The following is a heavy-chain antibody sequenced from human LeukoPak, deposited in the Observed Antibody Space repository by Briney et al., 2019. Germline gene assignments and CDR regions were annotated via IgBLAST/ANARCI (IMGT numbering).Heavy chain of an antibody. Sequence: SVKVSXKASGGTFSSYAISWVRQAPGQGLEWMGGIIPIFGTANYAQKFQGRVTITADESTSTAYMEPSSLRSEGTAVYYCARDDWFDPWGQGTLVTVSS. J-gene: IGHJ5*02. CDR1: GGTFSSYA. CDR3: ARDDWFDP. V-gene: IGHV1-69*01. CDR2: IIPIFGTA.